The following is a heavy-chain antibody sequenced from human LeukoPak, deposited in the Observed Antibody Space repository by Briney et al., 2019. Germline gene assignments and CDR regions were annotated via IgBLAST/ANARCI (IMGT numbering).Heavy chain of an antibody. CDR1: GGSISSYY. CDR3: ARVSRCSDGSCYSPSYYYYYYMDV. CDR2: IYYSGST. D-gene: IGHD2-15*01. J-gene: IGHJ6*03. Sequence: SETLSLTCTVSGGSISSYYWSWIRQPPGKGLEWIGYIYYSGSTNYNPSLKSRVTISVDTSKKQFSLKLSSVTAADTAVYYCARVSRCSDGSCYSPSYYYYYYMDVWGKGTTVTVSS. V-gene: IGHV4-59*01.